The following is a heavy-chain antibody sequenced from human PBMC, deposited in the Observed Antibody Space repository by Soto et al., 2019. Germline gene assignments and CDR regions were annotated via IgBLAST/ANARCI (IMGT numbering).Heavy chain of an antibody. CDR1: GFTFSSYA. V-gene: IGHV3-23*01. CDR3: AKGEANYDSSGYYYY. J-gene: IGHJ4*02. D-gene: IGHD3-22*01. CDR2: ISGSGGST. Sequence: GGSLRLSCAASGFTFSSYAMSWDRQAPGKGLEWVSAISGSGGSTYYADSVKGRFTISRDNSKNSLYLQMNSLRAEDTAVYYCAKGEANYDSSGYYYYWGQGTLVTVSS.